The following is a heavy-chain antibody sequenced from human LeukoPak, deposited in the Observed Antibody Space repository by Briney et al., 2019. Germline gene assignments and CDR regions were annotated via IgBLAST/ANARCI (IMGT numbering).Heavy chain of an antibody. J-gene: IGHJ1*01. D-gene: IGHD2-15*01. V-gene: IGHV3-30-3*01. CDR2: ISYDGSNK. Sequence: PGRFLRLSCAASGFTFSSYAMHWVRQAPGKGLEWVAVISYDGSNKYYADSVKGRFTISRDNSKNTLYLQMNSLRAEDTAVYYCARGREAGYCSGGSCYSGYFQHWGQGTLVTVSS. CDR3: ARGREAGYCSGGSCYSGYFQH. CDR1: GFTFSSYA.